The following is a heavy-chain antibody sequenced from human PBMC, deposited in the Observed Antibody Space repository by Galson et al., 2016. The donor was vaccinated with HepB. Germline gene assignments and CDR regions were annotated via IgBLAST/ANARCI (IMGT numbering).Heavy chain of an antibody. V-gene: IGHV3-23*01. CDR1: GFTFSSYA. CDR3: AKGQQLAYFDY. Sequence: SLRLSCAASGFTFSSYAMSWVRQAPGKGLEWVSAISGSDGSTYYADSVKGRFTISRNNSKNTLYLQMNSLRAEDTAVYYCAKGQQLAYFDYWGQGTLVTVSS. D-gene: IGHD6-13*01. J-gene: IGHJ4*02. CDR2: ISGSDGST.